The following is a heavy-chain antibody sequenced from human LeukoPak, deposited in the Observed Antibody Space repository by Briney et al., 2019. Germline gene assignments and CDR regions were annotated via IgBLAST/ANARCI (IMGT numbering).Heavy chain of an antibody. CDR1: GYSISSGYY. D-gene: IGHD1-26*01. Sequence: TTSETLSLTCTVSGYSISSGYYWGWIRQPPGKGLEWIGSIYHSGSTYYNPSLKSRVTISVDTSKNQFSLKLSSVTAADTAVYYCARDQSGSYPTPWGQGTLVTVSS. J-gene: IGHJ4*02. V-gene: IGHV4-38-2*02. CDR2: IYHSGST. CDR3: ARDQSGSYPTP.